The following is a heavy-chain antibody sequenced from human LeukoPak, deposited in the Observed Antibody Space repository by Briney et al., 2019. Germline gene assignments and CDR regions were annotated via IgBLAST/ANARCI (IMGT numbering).Heavy chain of an antibody. CDR2: ISHSGSA. V-gene: IGHV4-38-2*01. J-gene: IGHJ4*02. D-gene: IGHD3-9*01. Sequence: SETLSLTCSVSGDSRSSGSYWGWVRQSPGKGLEWVGSISHSGSAYYNPSLKSRVTISVATSKSHFSLRLTSVTAADTAVYYCVRSQFGYFDWLSAFCFDYWGQGTRVTVSS. CDR3: VRSQFGYFDWLSAFCFDY. CDR1: GDSRSSGSY.